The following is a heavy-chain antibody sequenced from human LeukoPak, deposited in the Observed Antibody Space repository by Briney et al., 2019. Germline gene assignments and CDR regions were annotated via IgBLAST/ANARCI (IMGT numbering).Heavy chain of an antibody. CDR3: VRSHITVVPTAAFDT. J-gene: IGHJ4*02. CDR1: GGSINIIDW. D-gene: IGHD2-2*01. CDR2: IHHSGST. Sequence: SGTLSLTCAVSGGSINIIDWWSWVRQPPGKGLQWIGEIHHSGSTNYNPSLKSRVTISVDKSKNQFSLKLTSVTAADTAVYYCVRSHITVVPTAAFDTWGQGTLVTVSS. V-gene: IGHV4-4*02.